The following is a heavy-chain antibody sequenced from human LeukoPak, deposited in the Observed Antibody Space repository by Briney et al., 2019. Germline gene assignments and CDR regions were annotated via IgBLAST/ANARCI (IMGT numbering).Heavy chain of an antibody. D-gene: IGHD3-10*01. CDR1: GGSFSSYY. Sequence: PSETLSLTCTVSGGSFSSYYWSWIRQPLGKGLEWIGYIYYSGSTNYNPSLKSRVTISVDTSKNQFSLKLSSVTAADTAVYYCASSRGGGLSMDFDYWGQGTLVTVSS. V-gene: IGHV4-59*01. CDR3: ASSRGGGLSMDFDY. CDR2: IYYSGST. J-gene: IGHJ4*02.